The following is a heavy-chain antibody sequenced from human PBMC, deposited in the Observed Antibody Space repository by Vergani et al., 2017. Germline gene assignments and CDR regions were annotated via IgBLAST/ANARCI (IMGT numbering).Heavy chain of an antibody. CDR1: GGTFSSYA. D-gene: IGHD1-26*01. Sequence: QVQLVQSGAEVKKPGSSVKVSCKASGGTFSSYAISWVRQAPGQGLEWMGRIIPIFGTANYAQKFQGRVTITADESTSTAYMELSSLRSEDTAVYYCARDLLSVLVVGATPPRDYYYGMDVWGQGTTVTVSS. CDR3: ARDLLSVLVVGATPPRDYYYGMDV. V-gene: IGHV1-69*18. J-gene: IGHJ6*02. CDR2: IIPIFGTA.